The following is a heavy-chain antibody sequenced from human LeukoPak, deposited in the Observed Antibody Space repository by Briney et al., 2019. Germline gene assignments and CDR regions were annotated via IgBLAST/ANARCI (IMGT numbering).Heavy chain of an antibody. V-gene: IGHV4-4*07. J-gene: IGHJ4*02. CDR3: ASAYDTSGSFDY. CDR2: VYSSGST. Sequence: SETLSLTCTVSGGSISNYYWSWIRQPAGKGLEWIGRVYSSGSTNYNPSLKSRVTISVDTSKNQFSLKLSSVTAADTAIYYCASAYDTSGSFDYWGQGTLVTVSS. CDR1: GGSISNYY. D-gene: IGHD3-22*01.